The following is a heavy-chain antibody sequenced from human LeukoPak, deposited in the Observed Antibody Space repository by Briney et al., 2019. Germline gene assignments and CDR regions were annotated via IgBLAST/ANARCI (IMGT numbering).Heavy chain of an antibody. CDR2: IWYDGSNK. CDR3: ARDGTYYDFWSGSRNAFDI. CDR1: GFTFSSYG. V-gene: IGHV3-33*01. Sequence: GGSLRLSCAASGFTFSSYGMHWVRQAPGKGLEWVAVIWYDGSNKYYADSVEGRFTISRDNSKNTLYLQMNSLRAEDTAVYYCARDGTYYDFWSGSRNAFDIWGQGTMVTVSS. J-gene: IGHJ3*02. D-gene: IGHD3-3*01.